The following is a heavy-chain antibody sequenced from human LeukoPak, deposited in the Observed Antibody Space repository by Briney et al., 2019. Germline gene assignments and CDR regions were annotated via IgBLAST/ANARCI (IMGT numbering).Heavy chain of an antibody. CDR3: GALGGSGSYYDY. D-gene: IGHD3-10*01. J-gene: IGHJ4*02. Sequence: SETLSLTCTVSGGSISSYYWSWLRQPPGKGLEWIGYIYYSGSTNYNPSLKSRVTISVDTSKNQFSLKLSSVTAADTAVYYCGALGGSGSYYDYWGQGTLVTVSS. V-gene: IGHV4-59*01. CDR2: IYYSGST. CDR1: GGSISSYY.